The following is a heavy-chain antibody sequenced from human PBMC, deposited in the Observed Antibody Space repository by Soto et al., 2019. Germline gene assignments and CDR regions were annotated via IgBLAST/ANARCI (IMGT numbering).Heavy chain of an antibody. J-gene: IGHJ6*02. CDR3: ARAGIDYYGSGSYYYHSLYYYGMDV. D-gene: IGHD3-10*01. V-gene: IGHV1-69*13. CDR1: GGTFSSYA. CDR2: IIPIFGTA. Sequence: ASVKVSCKASGGTFSSYAISWVRQAPGQGLEWMGGIIPIFGTANYAQKFQGRVTITADESTSTAYMELSSLRSEDTAVYYCARAGIDYYGSGSYYYHSLYYYGMDVWGQGTTVTVSS.